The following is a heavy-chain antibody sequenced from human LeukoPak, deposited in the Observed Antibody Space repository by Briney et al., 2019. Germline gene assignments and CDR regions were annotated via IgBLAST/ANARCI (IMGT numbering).Heavy chain of an antibody. D-gene: IGHD3-22*01. Sequence: PGRSLRLSCAASGFTFTSYGMHWVRQAPGKGLEWVATIWYDGSNEFYADSVKGRFTISRDNSKSTLYLQMNSLRAEDTAVYYCAREVLDYFDTSGPVDYWGQGTLVTVSS. V-gene: IGHV3-33*01. CDR1: GFTFTSYG. CDR2: IWYDGSNE. CDR3: AREVLDYFDTSGPVDY. J-gene: IGHJ4*02.